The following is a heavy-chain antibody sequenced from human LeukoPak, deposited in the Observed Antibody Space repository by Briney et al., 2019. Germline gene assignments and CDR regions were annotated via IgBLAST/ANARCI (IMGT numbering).Heavy chain of an antibody. CDR3: AKGVALNTAMEV. Sequence: GGSLRLSCVASGFSLSNYMMSWVRQAAGKGLEWVSWISESPAKTDYADSVKGRFTISRDISKNTLFLEMTSLSADDTAVYYCAKGVALNTAMEVWGQGTTVTVSS. D-gene: IGHD1/OR15-1a*01. CDR1: GFSLSNYM. CDR2: ISESPAKT. J-gene: IGHJ6*02. V-gene: IGHV3-23*01.